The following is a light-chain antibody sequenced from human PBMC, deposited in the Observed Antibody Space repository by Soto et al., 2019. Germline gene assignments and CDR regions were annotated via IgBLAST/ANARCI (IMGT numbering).Light chain of an antibody. CDR3: QQYNSYPYT. CDR1: QSISSW. V-gene: IGKV1-5*01. CDR2: DAS. J-gene: IGKJ2*01. Sequence: IQMTQSPSTLSASVGDRVTITCRASQSISSWLAWYQQKPVKAPKLLIYDASSLESGVPSRFSGSGSGTEFTITISSLQPDDFATYYCQQYNSYPYTFGQGTKLEIK.